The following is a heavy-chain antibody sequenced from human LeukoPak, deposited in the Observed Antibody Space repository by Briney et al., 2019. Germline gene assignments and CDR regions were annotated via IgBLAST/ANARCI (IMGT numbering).Heavy chain of an antibody. D-gene: IGHD5-18*01. J-gene: IGHJ4*02. Sequence: SVKVSCKASWVTFSRYTISLGRQGPGQRLWWMGRIIPILGLANYAQKFQGRVTITTHKSTSTAYMELSSLRSEDTAVYYCARVNGYSYGSMYYFDYCGQGTLVTASS. CDR1: WVTFSRYT. CDR3: ARVNGYSYGSMYYFDY. V-gene: IGHV1-69*02. CDR2: IIPILGLA.